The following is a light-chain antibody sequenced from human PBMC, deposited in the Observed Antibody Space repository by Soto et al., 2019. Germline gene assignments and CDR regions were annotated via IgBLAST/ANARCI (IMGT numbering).Light chain of an antibody. CDR3: QQYNNWPPWT. CDR1: QSVSSN. Sequence: EIVMTQSPATLSVSPGESATLSCRASQSVSSNLAWYQQKPGQAPRLLIYGASTSASGIPARFSGSGSGTEFTLTISSLQSEVFAVYYCQQYNNWPPWTFGQGTKVEIK. V-gene: IGKV3-15*01. J-gene: IGKJ1*01. CDR2: GAS.